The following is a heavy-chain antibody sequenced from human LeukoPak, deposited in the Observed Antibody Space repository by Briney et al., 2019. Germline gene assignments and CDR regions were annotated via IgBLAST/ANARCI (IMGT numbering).Heavy chain of an antibody. Sequence: PSETLSLTCAVYGGSLSYYYWSWIRQPPRKGLNWIGEINRSGSTNYNPSLKSRVTISVDTSKNQFSLKLSSVTAADTAVYYCARGGFYCGDDCYVDYWGQGTLVTVSS. CDR3: ARGGFYCGDDCYVDY. V-gene: IGHV4-34*01. CDR1: GGSLSYYY. D-gene: IGHD2-21*02. CDR2: INRSGST. J-gene: IGHJ4*02.